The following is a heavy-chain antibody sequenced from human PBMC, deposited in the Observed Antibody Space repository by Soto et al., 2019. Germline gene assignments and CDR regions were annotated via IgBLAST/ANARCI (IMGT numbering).Heavy chain of an antibody. Sequence: ASVKVSCKASGYTFTGYYMHWVRQAPGQGLEWMGWIDPNSGGTNYAQKFQGWVTMTRDTSISTAYMELSRLRSDDTAVYNCTGDAAPYSPQFDYWGRETLFTVSS. CDR2: IDPNSGGT. J-gene: IGHJ4*02. CDR1: GYTFTGYY. V-gene: IGHV1-2*04. D-gene: IGHD5-12*01. CDR3: TGDAAPYSPQFDY.